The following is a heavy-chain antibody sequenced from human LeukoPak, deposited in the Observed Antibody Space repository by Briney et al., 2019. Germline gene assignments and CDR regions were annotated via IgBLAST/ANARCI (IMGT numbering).Heavy chain of an antibody. Sequence: GGSLRLSCAPSGFTFSSDWMHGVRQAPGKGLVWVSRIKSDGSTNYADSVKGRFTISRDNAKNTVSLQMNSLRAEDTGVYYCARAPSEIGGYYPEYFRHWGQGTLVTVSS. D-gene: IGHD3-22*01. CDR1: GFTFSSDW. V-gene: IGHV3-74*01. CDR3: ARAPSEIGGYYPEYFRH. CDR2: IKSDGST. J-gene: IGHJ1*01.